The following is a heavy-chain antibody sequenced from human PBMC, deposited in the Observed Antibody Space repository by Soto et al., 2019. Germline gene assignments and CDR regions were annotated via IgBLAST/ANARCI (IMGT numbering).Heavy chain of an antibody. J-gene: IGHJ4*02. CDR3: ATDPNSSGFGGFFDY. CDR1: GFTFSSYT. CDR2: ISSGGEYI. Sequence: EVHVVQSGGGLVKPGGSLRLSCAASGFTFSSYTLAWVRQAPGKGLEWVSSISSGGEYIYYAESFKGRIAISRDNARNSLSLQMNSLRAEETAVYFCATDPNSSGFGGFFDYWGQGTLVTVSS. D-gene: IGHD5-12*01. V-gene: IGHV3-21*01.